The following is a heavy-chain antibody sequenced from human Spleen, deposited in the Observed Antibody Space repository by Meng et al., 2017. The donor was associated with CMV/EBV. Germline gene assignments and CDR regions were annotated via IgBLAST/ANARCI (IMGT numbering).Heavy chain of an antibody. CDR3: ARVVVPGAVIGNWLDP. J-gene: IGHJ5*02. CDR2: ICYSGST. D-gene: IGHD2-2*01. Sequence: SISSGAYCWRWIRQPPGKGLEWIGYICYSGSTYYNPSLQSRLTMSVDTSKNQFSLKVTSVTAADTAMYYCARVVVPGAVIGNWLDPWGQGTLVTVSS. CDR1: SISSGAYC. V-gene: IGHV4-30-4*01.